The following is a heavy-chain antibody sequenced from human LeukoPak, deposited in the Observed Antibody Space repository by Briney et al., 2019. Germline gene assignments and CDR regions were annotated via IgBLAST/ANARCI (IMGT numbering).Heavy chain of an antibody. D-gene: IGHD5-18*01. Sequence: ASVEVSCKASGGTFSSYAISWVRQAPGQGLEWMGGIIPIFGTANYAQKFQGRVTITADESTSTAYMELSSLRSEDTAVYYCARDVDTAIRGAFDIWGQGTMVTVSS. CDR2: IIPIFGTA. CDR3: ARDVDTAIRGAFDI. CDR1: GGTFSSYA. J-gene: IGHJ3*02. V-gene: IGHV1-69*13.